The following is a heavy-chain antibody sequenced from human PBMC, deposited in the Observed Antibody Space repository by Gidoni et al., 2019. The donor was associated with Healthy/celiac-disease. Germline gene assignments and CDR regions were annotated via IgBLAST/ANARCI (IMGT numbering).Heavy chain of an antibody. CDR2: IYTSGST. D-gene: IGHD4-17*01. CDR1: GGSISSGSYY. CDR3: TATTSGSFDL. J-gene: IGHJ2*01. V-gene: IGHV4-61*02. Sequence: QVQLQESGPGLVKPSQTLSLTCTVSGGSISSGSYYWSWIRQPAGKGLEWIGRIYTSGSTNYNPSLKSRVTMSVDTSKNQFSLKLSSVTAADTAVYYCTATTSGSFDLWGRGTLVTVSS.